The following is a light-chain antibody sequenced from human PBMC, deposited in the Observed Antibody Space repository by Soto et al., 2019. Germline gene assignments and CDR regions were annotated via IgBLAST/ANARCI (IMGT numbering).Light chain of an antibody. V-gene: IGKV3-11*01. CDR2: HVS. CDR1: QSVSGY. Sequence: EIGFTQSPATVSLSPGESATLSCRASQSVSGYLGWYQQKPGQPPRLVIYHVSNRPTGIPARFSGRGSGTDFTLTISSLQPEDFAVYYCQQRSNWPITLGQGTRLEIK. J-gene: IGKJ5*01. CDR3: QQRSNWPIT.